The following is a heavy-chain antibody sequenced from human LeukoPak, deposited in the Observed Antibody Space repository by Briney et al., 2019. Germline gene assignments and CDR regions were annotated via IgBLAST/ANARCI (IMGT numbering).Heavy chain of an antibody. CDR1: GFSFSTYR. J-gene: IGHJ4*02. D-gene: IGHD3-22*01. V-gene: IGHV3-21*01. Sequence: GGSLRLSRAASGFSFSTYRLNWVRQAPGKGLEWLSSIDSDSLYLFYADSVKGRFTVSRDNAKNSLFLQMNSLRDDDTAVYYCARAGYYYDVDYWSQGTLVTVSS. CDR3: ARAGYYYDVDY. CDR2: IDSDSLYL.